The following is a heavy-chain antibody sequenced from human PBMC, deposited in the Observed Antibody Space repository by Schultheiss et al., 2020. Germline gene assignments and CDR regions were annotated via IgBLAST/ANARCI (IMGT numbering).Heavy chain of an antibody. D-gene: IGHD6-6*01. CDR2: ISSSSTI. V-gene: IGHV3-69-1*01. CDR3: ARQGVIAAHKIWFDP. J-gene: IGHJ5*02. Sequence: GGSLRLSCAASGFTFSSYSMNWVRQAPGKGLEWVSSISSSSTIYYADSVKGRFTISRDNAKNSLYLQMNSLRAEDTAVYYCARQGVIAAHKIWFDPWGQGTLVTVSS. CDR1: GFTFSSYS.